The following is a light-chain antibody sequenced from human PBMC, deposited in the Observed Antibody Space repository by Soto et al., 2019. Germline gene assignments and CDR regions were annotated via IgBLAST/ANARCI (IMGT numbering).Light chain of an antibody. CDR3: SSYTSSSTLV. CDR1: SSDVGGYNY. Sequence: QSVLTQPASVSGSPGQSITISCTGTSSDVGGYNYVSWYQQHPGKAPKLMMYEVSNRPSGVSNRVSGSKSGNTASLTISGLQAEDEADYYCSSYTSSSTLVFGGGTKPTVL. V-gene: IGLV2-14*01. J-gene: IGLJ2*01. CDR2: EVS.